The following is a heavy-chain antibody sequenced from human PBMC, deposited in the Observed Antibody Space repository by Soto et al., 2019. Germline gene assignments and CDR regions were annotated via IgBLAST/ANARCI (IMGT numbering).Heavy chain of an antibody. J-gene: IGHJ4*02. V-gene: IGHV4-4*02. CDR3: ATCSGGSCYYFDY. Sequence: QVQLQESGPGLVKPSGTLSLTCAVSSGSISSSNWWSWVRQPPGKGLEWIGEIYHSGSTNYNPSLKSRVTISVDKSTDQFSRKLSSVTAADTAVDYCATCSGGSCYYFDYWGQGTLVTVSS. D-gene: IGHD2-15*01. CDR1: SGSISSSNW. CDR2: IYHSGST.